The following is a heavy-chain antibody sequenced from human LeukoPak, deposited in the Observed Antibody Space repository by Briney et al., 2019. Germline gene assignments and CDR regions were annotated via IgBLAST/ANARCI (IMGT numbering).Heavy chain of an antibody. CDR3: ARRRYYDSTGYFE. V-gene: IGHV4-39*01. CDR2: IYH. D-gene: IGHD3-22*01. CDR1: GGSISSSSYY. J-gene: IGHJ1*01. Sequence: PSETLSLTCTVSGGSISSSSYYWGWIRQSPGTGLEWIGDIYHNYNPSLESRVAISIDTSKNQFSLRLRSMTAADTAVFYCARRRYYDSTGYFEWGRGTLVTVSS.